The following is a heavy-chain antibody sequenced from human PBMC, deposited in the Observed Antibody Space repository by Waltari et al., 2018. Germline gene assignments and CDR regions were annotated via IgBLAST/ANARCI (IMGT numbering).Heavy chain of an antibody. CDR1: GFTFSTYA. CDR3: AKSEGRNIIVMPFAQLDS. D-gene: IGHD3-16*02. CDR2: ISAKGGNS. J-gene: IGHJ4*02. Sequence: EVQLLESGGGLLQPGGSLRLSCTASGFTFSTYAMSWVRQAPGKGLQWVAAISAKGGNSYYADSLRGRVTVSRDNAKNTLYLQVDSLRADDTAVYYCAKSEGRNIIVMPFAQLDSWGQGTLVTVPS. V-gene: IGHV3-23*01.